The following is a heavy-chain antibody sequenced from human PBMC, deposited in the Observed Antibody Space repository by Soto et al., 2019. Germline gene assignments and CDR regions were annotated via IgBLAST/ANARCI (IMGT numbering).Heavy chain of an antibody. J-gene: IGHJ6*02. Sequence: PSETLSLTRAVYGWSFSGYYWGWIRQPPGKGLEWIGEIYHSGSTNYNPSLKSRVTISVDTSKNQFSLKLSSVTAADTAVYYCARDSETTRKARYGMDVWGQGTTVTVSS. CDR3: ARDSETTRKARYGMDV. CDR2: IYHSGST. CDR1: GWSFSGYY. V-gene: IGHV4-34*01. D-gene: IGHD2-2*01.